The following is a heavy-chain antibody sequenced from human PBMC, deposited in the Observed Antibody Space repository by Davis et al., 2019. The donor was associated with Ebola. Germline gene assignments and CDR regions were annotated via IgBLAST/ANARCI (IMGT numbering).Heavy chain of an antibody. J-gene: IGHJ4*02. V-gene: IGHV3-74*01. Sequence: HTGGSLRLSCAASGFTFSSYWMHWVRQAPGKGLVWVSRINSDGSSTSYADSVKGRFTISRDNSKNTLYLQMNSLRAEDTAVYYCARDGSYWHPDYWGQGTLVTVSS. CDR1: GFTFSSYW. CDR3: ARDGSYWHPDY. CDR2: INSDGSST. D-gene: IGHD1-26*01.